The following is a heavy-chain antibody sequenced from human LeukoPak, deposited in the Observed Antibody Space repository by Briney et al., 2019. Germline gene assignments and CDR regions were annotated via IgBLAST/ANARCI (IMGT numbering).Heavy chain of an antibody. CDR3: ARDRDYRLDE. J-gene: IGHJ4*02. Sequence: ASVKVSCTASGYTFTDNGISWVRQAPGEGLEWMGWISANSGNTIFVQKFQGRVSMTTDTSSSTAYMELRSLRSDDTAIYYCARDRDYRLDEWGEGSLVTVPS. CDR1: GYTFTDNG. D-gene: IGHD3-16*01. CDR2: ISANSGNT. V-gene: IGHV1-18*01.